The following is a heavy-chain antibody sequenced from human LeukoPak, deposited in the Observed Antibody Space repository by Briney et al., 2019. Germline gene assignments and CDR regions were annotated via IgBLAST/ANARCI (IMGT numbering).Heavy chain of an antibody. CDR1: GYTFTDYY. V-gene: IGHV1-2*02. Sequence: ASVKVSCKASGYTFTDYYMHWVRQAPGQGLEWMGWINPNSGGTNYAQKFQGRVTMTRDTSISTAYMELRSLRSDDTAVYYCARVGAVAGTDAFDIWGQGTMVTVSS. CDR2: INPNSGGT. CDR3: ARVGAVAGTDAFDI. D-gene: IGHD6-19*01. J-gene: IGHJ3*02.